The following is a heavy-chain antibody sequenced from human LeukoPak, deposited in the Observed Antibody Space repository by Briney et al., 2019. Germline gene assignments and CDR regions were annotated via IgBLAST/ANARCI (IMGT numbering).Heavy chain of an antibody. J-gene: IGHJ5*01. Sequence: GGSLRLSCAASGFIFSVSVMHWVRQAPGKGLEWVSYISSSSSPINYADSVKGRFTISRDNAKNSLYLQMNSLRDEDTAVYYCARDCRLNCARQPGFDSWGQGTLVTVSS. CDR2: ISSSSSPI. D-gene: IGHD1-1*01. CDR1: GFIFSVSV. V-gene: IGHV3-48*02. CDR3: ARDCRLNCARQPGFDS.